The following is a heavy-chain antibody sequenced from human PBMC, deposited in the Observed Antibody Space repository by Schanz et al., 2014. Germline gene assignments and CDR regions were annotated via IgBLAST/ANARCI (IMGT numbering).Heavy chain of an antibody. D-gene: IGHD2-21*01. Sequence: EVQLLESGGGLVQPGGSLRLSCAASGFTFSIYGMSWVRQAPGKGLEWVSRMIGSGSSVFYADSVKGRFTISRDNLKNAVYLQMNSLRDDATAVYYCARARPACRAECYSVEVFEIWGQGTLITVSA. CDR3: ARARPACRAECYSVEVFEI. CDR2: MIGSGSSV. CDR1: GFTFSIYG. J-gene: IGHJ1*01. V-gene: IGHV3-23*01.